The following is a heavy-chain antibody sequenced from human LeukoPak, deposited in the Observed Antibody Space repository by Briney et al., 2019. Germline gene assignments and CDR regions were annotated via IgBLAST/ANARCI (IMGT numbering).Heavy chain of an antibody. V-gene: IGHV1-69*05. Sequence: WASVKVSCKASGGTFSSYAISWVRQAPGQGLEWMGGIIPIFGTANYAQKFQGRVAITTNESTSTAYMELSSLRSEDTAVYYCARHFGMGPFDYWGQGTLVTVSS. CDR3: ARHFGMGPFDY. CDR1: GGTFSSYA. J-gene: IGHJ4*02. D-gene: IGHD1-14*01. CDR2: IIPIFGTA.